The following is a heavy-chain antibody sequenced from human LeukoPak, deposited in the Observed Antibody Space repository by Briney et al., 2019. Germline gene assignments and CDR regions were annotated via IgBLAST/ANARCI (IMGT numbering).Heavy chain of an antibody. J-gene: IGHJ4*02. CDR2: ISYDGSNK. CDR3: AKDTSESGYDSIFDY. D-gene: IGHD5-12*01. Sequence: SGGSPRLSCAASGFTFSSYGMHWVRQAPGKGLEWVAVISYDGSNKYYADSVKGRFTISRDNSKNTLYLQMNSLRAEDTAVYYCAKDTSESGYDSIFDYWGQGTLVTVSS. CDR1: GFTFSSYG. V-gene: IGHV3-30*18.